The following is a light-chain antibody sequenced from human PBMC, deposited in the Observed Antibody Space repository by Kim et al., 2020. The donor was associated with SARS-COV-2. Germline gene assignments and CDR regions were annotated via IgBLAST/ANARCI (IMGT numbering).Light chain of an antibody. CDR1: QDSSSW. CDR3: QRADSFPLG. CDR2: AAS. V-gene: IGKV1-12*01. J-gene: IGKJ4*01. Sequence: VGYRVTSTCRASQDSSSWLAWYQQKPGKAPKLLISAASSLQSGVPSRFSGSGSGTDFTLTISSLQPEDFASYYCQRADSFPLGFGGGTKVDIK.